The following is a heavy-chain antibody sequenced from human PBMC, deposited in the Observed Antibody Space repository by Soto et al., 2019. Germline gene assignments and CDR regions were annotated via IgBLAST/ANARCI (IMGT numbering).Heavy chain of an antibody. D-gene: IGHD2-2*02. CDR2: IKPDSGNK. CDR3: ARPYCNSATCDSGIFDS. V-gene: IGHV1-8*01. J-gene: IGHJ4*02. Sequence: ASVKVSCKASGYTFTNYDINWVRQATSLGPEWMGWIKPDSGNKGYAEKIKGGFPLTRDTSTTSAYLEMITLTSEDSAVYFCARPYCNSATCDSGIFDSRGKGIQV. CDR1: GYTFTNYD.